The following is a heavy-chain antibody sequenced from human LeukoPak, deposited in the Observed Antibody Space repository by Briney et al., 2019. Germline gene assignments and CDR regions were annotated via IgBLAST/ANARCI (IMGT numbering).Heavy chain of an antibody. V-gene: IGHV3-48*01. CDR2: ISSSTNTI. J-gene: IGHJ4*02. D-gene: IGHD1-26*01. CDR3: VRARLGGDY. CDR1: GFTFSSYS. Sequence: GGSXRLSCAASGFTFSSYSMNWVRQAPGKGLEWVSYISSSTNTIYYADSVKGRFTISRDNAKNSLYLQMNSLRAEDTAVYYCVRARLGGDYWGQGALVSVSS.